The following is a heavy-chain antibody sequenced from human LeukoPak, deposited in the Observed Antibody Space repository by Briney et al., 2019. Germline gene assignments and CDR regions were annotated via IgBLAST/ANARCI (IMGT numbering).Heavy chain of an antibody. J-gene: IGHJ4*02. D-gene: IGHD3-16*01. CDR2: IYYSGST. Sequence: SETLSLTCTVSGGSISSSSYYWGWIRQPPGKGLEWIGSIYYSGSTYYNPSLKSRVTISVDTSKNQFSLKLSSVTAADTAVYYCARHRVLRSARGGLDYWGQGTLVTVSS. V-gene: IGHV4-39*01. CDR1: GGSISSSSYY. CDR3: ARHRVLRSARGGLDY.